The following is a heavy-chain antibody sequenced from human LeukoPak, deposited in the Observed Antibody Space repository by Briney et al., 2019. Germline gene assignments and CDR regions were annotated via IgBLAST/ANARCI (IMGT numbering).Heavy chain of an antibody. CDR2: IRYDGSKK. D-gene: IGHD1-26*01. V-gene: IGHV3-33*01. J-gene: IGHJ2*01. CDR1: GFAFSSYG. CDR3: ARSQGGTMSLRHFDL. Sequence: PGRSLRLSCAASGFAFSSYGMHWVRQAPGKGLEWVATIRYDGSKKYYAEFVTGRFTVSRDNSKNTLYLEMNSLRAEDTAVYYCARSQGGTMSLRHFDLWGRGTLVTVSS.